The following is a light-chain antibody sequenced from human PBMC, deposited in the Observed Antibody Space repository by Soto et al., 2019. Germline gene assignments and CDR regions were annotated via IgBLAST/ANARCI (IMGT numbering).Light chain of an antibody. Sequence: DIVMTQSPLSLPVIPGEPASISCRSSGDLQRSHGYSYFDWYLQKPGQSPQLLIYLGSNRASGVPDRFSGSGSGTDFTLKISRVEAEDVGVYYCMQVLQTPYTFGQGTRLEIK. J-gene: IGKJ2*01. V-gene: IGKV2-28*01. CDR1: GDLQRSHGYSY. CDR3: MQVLQTPYT. CDR2: LGS.